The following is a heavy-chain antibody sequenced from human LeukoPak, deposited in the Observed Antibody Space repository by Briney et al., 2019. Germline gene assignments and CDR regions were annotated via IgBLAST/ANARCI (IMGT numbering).Heavy chain of an antibody. Sequence: ASVKVSCKASGYTFTSYDINWVRQATGQGLEWMGRMNPNSGNTGYAQKFQGRVTITRNTSISTAYMELSSLRSEDTAVYYCARGMRGYSYGYEEDSHAFDIWGQGTMVTVSS. CDR3: ARGMRGYSYGYEEDSHAFDI. CDR1: GYTFTSYD. V-gene: IGHV1-8*03. D-gene: IGHD5-18*01. CDR2: MNPNSGNT. J-gene: IGHJ3*02.